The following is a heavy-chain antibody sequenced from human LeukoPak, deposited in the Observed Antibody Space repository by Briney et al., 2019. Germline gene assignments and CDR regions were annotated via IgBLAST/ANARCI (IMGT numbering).Heavy chain of an antibody. J-gene: IGHJ4*02. CDR1: GGTFSSYA. V-gene: IGHV1-18*01. CDR3: ARTDDFWSGYYQS. Sequence: ASVKVSCKASGGTFSSYAISWVRQAPGQGLEWMGWISAYNGNTNYAQKLQGRVTMTTDTSTSTAYMELRSLRSDDTAVYYCARTDDFWSGYYQSWGQGTLVTVSS. D-gene: IGHD3-3*01. CDR2: ISAYNGNT.